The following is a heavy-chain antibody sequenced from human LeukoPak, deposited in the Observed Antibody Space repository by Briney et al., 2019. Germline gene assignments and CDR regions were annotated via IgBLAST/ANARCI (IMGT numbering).Heavy chain of an antibody. D-gene: IGHD3-10*01. Sequence: SSVQVSCKASGGTFSSYAISWVRQAPGQGLEGMGRIIQNLGIANYAQKFQGRVTITADRSTSTAYMELSSLRSEDTAVYYCAIQPSGGVRGVIIYYYGMDVWGQGTTVTVSS. J-gene: IGHJ6*01. V-gene: IGHV1-69*04. CDR1: GGTFSSYA. CDR2: IIQNLGIA. CDR3: AIQPSGGVRGVIIYYYGMDV.